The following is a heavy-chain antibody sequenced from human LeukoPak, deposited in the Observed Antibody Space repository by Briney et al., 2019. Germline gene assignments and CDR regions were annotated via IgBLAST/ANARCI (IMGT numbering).Heavy chain of an antibody. CDR2: ISYDGSNK. D-gene: IGHD6-19*01. CDR3: ATDSSGWFYFDY. CDR1: GFTFSSYG. J-gene: IGHJ4*02. Sequence: PGGSLRLSCAASGFTFSSYGMHWVRQAPGKGLEWVAVISYDGSNKYCADSVKGRFNNSRDNSKNTLYLQMNSLRAEDTAVYYCATDSSGWFYFDYWGQGTLVTVSS. V-gene: IGHV3-30*03.